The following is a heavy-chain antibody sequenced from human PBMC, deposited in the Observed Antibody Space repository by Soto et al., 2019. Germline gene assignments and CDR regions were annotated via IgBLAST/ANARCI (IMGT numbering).Heavy chain of an antibody. J-gene: IGHJ6*02. CDR2: ISDDGDST. CDR1: GFTFSDNA. CDR3: AKSLSTAVNYGLDV. D-gene: IGHD2-2*01. Sequence: GGLRLSCGASGFTFSDNAMTWVRQAPGKGLEWVSSISDDGDSTYYADSVKGRFAVSRDNSKNTLFLHMNSLGAEDTAVYYCAKSLSTAVNYGLDVWGQGTSVTVSS. V-gene: IGHV3-23*01.